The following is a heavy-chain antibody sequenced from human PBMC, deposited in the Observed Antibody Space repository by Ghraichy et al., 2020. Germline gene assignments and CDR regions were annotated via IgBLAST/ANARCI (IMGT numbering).Heavy chain of an antibody. D-gene: IGHD3-10*01. Sequence: GGSLRLSCAASGFAFSNYDMHWVRQAPGKGLEWVALIWHDGKNKYYAESVKGRFTISRDNSKNTLHLQMNSLRAEDTSLYYCARSSMHYYCSGIYYNFDAWGQGTLRTVAS. CDR1: GFAFSNYD. CDR3: ARSSMHYYCSGIYYNFDA. V-gene: IGHV3-33*01. J-gene: IGHJ5*02. CDR2: IWHDGKNK.